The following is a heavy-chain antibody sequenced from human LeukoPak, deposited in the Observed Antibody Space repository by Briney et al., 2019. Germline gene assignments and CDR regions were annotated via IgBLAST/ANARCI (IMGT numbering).Heavy chain of an antibody. D-gene: IGHD4-17*01. V-gene: IGHV3-21*01. CDR3: ARGGTVTTYYYYYYMDV. CDR1: GFTFSSYS. Sequence: GGSLRLSCAASGFTFSSYSMNWVRQAPGKGLEWVSSISSSSSYIYYADSVKGRFTISRDNAKNSLYLQMNSLRTEDTAVYYCARGGTVTTYYYYYYMDVWGKGTTVTVSS. J-gene: IGHJ6*03. CDR2: ISSSSSYI.